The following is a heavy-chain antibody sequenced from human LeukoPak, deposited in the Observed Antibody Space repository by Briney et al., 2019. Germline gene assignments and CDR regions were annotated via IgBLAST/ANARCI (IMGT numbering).Heavy chain of an antibody. V-gene: IGHV3-21*01. Sequence: GALRLSCAASGFTFSSYAMSWVRQAPGKGLEWVSSISSSSSYIYYADSVKGRFTISRENAKNSLYLQMNSLRAEDTAVYYCARGRSYYYDSSGYIFDYWGQGTLVTVSS. CDR3: ARGRSYYYDSSGYIFDY. CDR2: ISSSSSYI. J-gene: IGHJ4*02. D-gene: IGHD3-22*01. CDR1: GFTFSSYA.